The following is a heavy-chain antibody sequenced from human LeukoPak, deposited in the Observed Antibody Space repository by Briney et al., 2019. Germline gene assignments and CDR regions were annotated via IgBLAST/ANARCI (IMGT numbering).Heavy chain of an antibody. CDR2: IIPIFGTA. CDR3: ASQSGITMVRGYAFDI. CDR1: GGTFSSYA. J-gene: IGHJ3*02. Sequence: ASVKVSCKASGGTFSSYAISWVRQAPGQGLEWMRGIIPIFGTANYAQKFQGRVTITTDESTSTAYMELSSLRSEDTAVYYCASQSGITMVRGYAFDIWGQGTMVTVSS. V-gene: IGHV1-69*05. D-gene: IGHD3-10*01.